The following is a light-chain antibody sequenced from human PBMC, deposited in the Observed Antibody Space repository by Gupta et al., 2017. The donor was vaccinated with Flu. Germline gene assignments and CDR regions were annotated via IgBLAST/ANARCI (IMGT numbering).Light chain of an antibody. Sequence: VTISWSGSSSNIGSNTVNWYQQLPGTAPKLLIYSNNQRPSGVPDRCSGSKSGTSASLAISGLQSEDEADYYCAAWDDSLNGRWVFGGGTKLTVL. CDR1: SSNIGSNT. CDR2: SNN. V-gene: IGLV1-44*01. CDR3: AAWDDSLNGRWV. J-gene: IGLJ3*02.